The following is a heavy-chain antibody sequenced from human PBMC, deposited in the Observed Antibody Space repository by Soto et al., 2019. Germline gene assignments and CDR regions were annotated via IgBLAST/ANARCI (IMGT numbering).Heavy chain of an antibody. D-gene: IGHD5-18*01. V-gene: IGHV3-23*01. CDR3: AKETGYSYGVQPTALVV. CDR1: RFTFSRYA. CDR2: IRSCGDGT. J-gene: IGHJ6*02. Sequence: PGGSLRLSCAGSRFTFSRYAMNWVRQAPGKGLEWVSIIRSCGDGTSYAESVKGRFTISRDDSKNMLFLHMNSLGAEDTAVYYCAKETGYSYGVQPTALVVWGQGTTVTVSS.